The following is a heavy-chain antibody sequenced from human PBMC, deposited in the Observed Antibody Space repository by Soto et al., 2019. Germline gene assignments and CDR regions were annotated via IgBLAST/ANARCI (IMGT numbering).Heavy chain of an antibody. D-gene: IGHD2-15*01. CDR1: GGTFSSYA. CDR3: ARDRGAGYCSGGSCYYFDY. V-gene: IGHV1-69*01. CDR2: IIPIFGTT. J-gene: IGHJ4*02. Sequence: QVQLVQSGAEVKKPGSSVKVSCKASGGTFSSYAISWVRQAPGQGLEWMGGIIPIFGTTNYAQKFQGRVTITADESTSTAYMELSSLRSEDTAVYYCARDRGAGYCSGGSCYYFDYWGQGTLVTVSS.